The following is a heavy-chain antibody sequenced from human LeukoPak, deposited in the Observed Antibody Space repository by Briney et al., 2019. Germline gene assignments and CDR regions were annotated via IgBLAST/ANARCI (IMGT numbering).Heavy chain of an antibody. D-gene: IGHD3-9*01. CDR3: ARARHYDILTGYYTLLDY. V-gene: IGHV3-30-3*01. CDR2: ISYDVSNK. Sequence: GGSLRLSCAAYGFTFSSYAMHWVRQAPGKGLEWVAVISYDVSNKYYADSVKGRFTISRDNSKNMLYLQMNSLRAEDTAVYYCARARHYDILTGYYTLLDYWGQGTLVTVSS. J-gene: IGHJ4*02. CDR1: GFTFSSYA.